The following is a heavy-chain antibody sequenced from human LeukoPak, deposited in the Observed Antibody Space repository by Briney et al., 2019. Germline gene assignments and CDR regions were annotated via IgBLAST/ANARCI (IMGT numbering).Heavy chain of an antibody. CDR3: AREVFGDSGYPDY. J-gene: IGHJ4*02. CDR1: GFTFSSYA. CDR2: ISGSGGST. V-gene: IGHV3-23*01. Sequence: PGGSLRLSCAASGFTFSSYAMSWVRQAPGKGLEWVSAISGSGGSTYYADSAKGRFTISRDNSKNSLYLQMNSLRAEDTAVYYCAREVFGDSGYPDYWGQGTLVTVSS. D-gene: IGHD3-22*01.